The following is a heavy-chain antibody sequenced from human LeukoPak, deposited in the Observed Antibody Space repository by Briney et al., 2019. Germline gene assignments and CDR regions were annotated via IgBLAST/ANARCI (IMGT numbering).Heavy chain of an antibody. CDR2: IIPIFGTA. V-gene: IGHV1-69*05. CDR3: ARGEIIAAAGTVPVG. D-gene: IGHD6-13*01. Sequence: GASVKVSCKASGGTFSSYAISWVRQAPGQGLEWMGRIIPIFGTANYAQKFQGRVTITTDESTSTAYMELSSLRSEDTAVYYCARGEIIAAAGTVPVGWGQGTLVTVSS. J-gene: IGHJ4*02. CDR1: GGTFSSYA.